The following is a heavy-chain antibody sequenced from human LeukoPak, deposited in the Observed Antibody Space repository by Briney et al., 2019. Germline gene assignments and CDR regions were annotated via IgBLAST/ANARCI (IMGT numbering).Heavy chain of an antibody. Sequence: SETLSLTCAVYGGSFSGYYWSWIRQPPGKWLEWIGEINHSGSTNYNPSLKSRVTISVDTSKNQFSLKLSSVTAADTAVYYCARDIEYSSSRYMDVWGKGTTVTVSS. V-gene: IGHV4-34*01. CDR3: ARDIEYSSSRYMDV. J-gene: IGHJ6*03. D-gene: IGHD6-6*01. CDR2: INHSGST. CDR1: GGSFSGYY.